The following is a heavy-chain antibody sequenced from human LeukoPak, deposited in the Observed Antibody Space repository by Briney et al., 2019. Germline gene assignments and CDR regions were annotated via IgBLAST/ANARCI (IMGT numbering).Heavy chain of an antibody. CDR1: GFTFSSYW. CDR2: IKEDGSKK. CDR3: AKAELEPIGGYYYYYGMDV. Sequence: GGSLRLSCAASGFTFSSYWMSWVRQAPGKGLEWVANIKEDGSKKYYVDSVKGRFTISRDNAKNSVYLQMNSLRAEDTAVYYCAKAELEPIGGYYYYYGMDVWGQGTTVTVSS. D-gene: IGHD1-1*01. V-gene: IGHV3-7*03. J-gene: IGHJ6*02.